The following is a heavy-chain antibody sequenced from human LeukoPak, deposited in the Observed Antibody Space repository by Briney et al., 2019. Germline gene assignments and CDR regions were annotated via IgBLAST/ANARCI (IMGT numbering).Heavy chain of an antibody. J-gene: IGHJ4*02. D-gene: IGHD3-3*01. CDR2: ISGSGAST. CDR1: GFTFSSFA. Sequence: AGGSLGLSCAASGFTFSSFAMTWVRQAPGKGLEWVSAISGSGASTYYADSVKGRFTISRDNSKNTLYLQMNSLRAEDTAVYYCARDPLVALLEYYFDYWGQGTLVTVSS. CDR3: ARDPLVALLEYYFDY. V-gene: IGHV3-23*01.